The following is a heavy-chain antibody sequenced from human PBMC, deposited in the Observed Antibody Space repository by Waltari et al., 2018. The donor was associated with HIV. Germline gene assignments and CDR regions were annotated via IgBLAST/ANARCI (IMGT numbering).Heavy chain of an antibody. CDR3: ARVEKREYYDILTGYPTGWFDP. CDR1: GGSISSSSYY. D-gene: IGHD3-9*01. CDR2: IYYSGST. V-gene: IGHV4-39*07. J-gene: IGHJ5*02. Sequence: QLQLQESGPGLVKPSETLSLTCTVSGGSISSSSYYWGWIRQPPGKGLEWIGSIYYSGSTYYNPSRKSRVTISVDTSKNQFSLKLSSVTAADTAVYYCARVEKREYYDILTGYPTGWFDPWGQGTLVTVSS.